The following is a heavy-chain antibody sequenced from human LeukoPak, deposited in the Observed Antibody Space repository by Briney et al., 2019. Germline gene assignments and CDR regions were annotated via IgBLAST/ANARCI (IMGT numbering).Heavy chain of an antibody. CDR1: GLTFSNFA. CDR3: ATVLHTSMTTWAAFDT. D-gene: IGHD5-18*01. J-gene: IGHJ3*02. V-gene: IGHV3-23*01. CDR2: LSASGGGT. Sequence: PGGSLRLSCAASGLTFSNFAMTWVRQTPGKGLEWVSALSASGGGTFYAPSVKGRFTISRDNSKNTVSLQMNSLRAEDTALYYCATVLHTSMTTWAAFDTWGQGTMVTVPS.